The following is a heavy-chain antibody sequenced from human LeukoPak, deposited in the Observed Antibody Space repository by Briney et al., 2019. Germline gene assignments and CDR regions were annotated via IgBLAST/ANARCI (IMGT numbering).Heavy chain of an antibody. D-gene: IGHD2-21*01. V-gene: IGHV3-30*03. Sequence: GGSLRLSCAASGFTFSSYGMHWVRQAPGKGLEWVAVISYDGSNKYYADSVKGRFTISRDNSKSTLYLQMNGLRAEDTAVYYCASASSSYCGDDCHSVYRSMDIWGKGTTVTVSS. CDR2: ISYDGSNK. CDR1: GFTFSSYG. CDR3: ASASSSYCGDDCHSVYRSMDI. J-gene: IGHJ6*03.